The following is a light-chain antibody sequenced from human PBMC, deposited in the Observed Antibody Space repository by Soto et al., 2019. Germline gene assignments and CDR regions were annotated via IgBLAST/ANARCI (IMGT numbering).Light chain of an antibody. CDR3: QQYNNWPWT. CDR1: QSVSSSY. V-gene: IGKV3D-15*01. J-gene: IGKJ1*01. CDR2: GAS. Sequence: EIVLTQSPGTLSLSPGARAPLSCRASQSVSSSYLAWYQQKPGQAPRLLIYGASNRATGIPDRFSGSGSGTEFTLTISSLQSEDFAVYYCQQYNNWPWTFGQGTKVDIK.